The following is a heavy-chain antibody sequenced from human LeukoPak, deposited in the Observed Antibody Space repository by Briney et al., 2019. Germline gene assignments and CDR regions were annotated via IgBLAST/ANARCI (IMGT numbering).Heavy chain of an antibody. V-gene: IGHV3-53*04. CDR3: ARSSDY. CDR2: IYSGGST. J-gene: IGHJ4*02. Sequence: GGSLRLSCAASGFTVSSNYMSWVRQAPGEGLEWVSVIYSGGSTYYADSVKGRFTLSRHKSKNTLYLQMNSLRAEDTAVYYCARSSDYWGQGTLVTVSS. CDR1: GFTVSSNY.